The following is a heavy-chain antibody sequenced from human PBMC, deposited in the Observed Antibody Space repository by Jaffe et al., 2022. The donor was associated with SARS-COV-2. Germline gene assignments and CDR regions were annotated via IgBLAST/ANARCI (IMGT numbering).Heavy chain of an antibody. CDR1: GGSISSSSYY. Sequence: QLQLQESGPGLVKPSETLSLTCTVSGGSISSSSYYWGWIRQPPGKGLEWIGSIYYSGSTYYNPSLKSRVTISVDTSKNQFSLKLSSVTAADTAVYYCAVIVVVPAHYGMDVWGQGTTVTVSS. CDR3: AVIVVVPAHYGMDV. J-gene: IGHJ6*02. D-gene: IGHD2-2*01. V-gene: IGHV4-39*01. CDR2: IYYSGST.